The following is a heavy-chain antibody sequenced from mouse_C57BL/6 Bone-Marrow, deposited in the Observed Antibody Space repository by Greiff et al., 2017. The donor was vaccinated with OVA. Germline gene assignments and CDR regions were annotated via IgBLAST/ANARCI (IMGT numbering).Heavy chain of an antibody. CDR2: ICRGDDYI. Sequence: EVMLVESGAGLVKPGGSLKLSCAASGFTFSSYAMSWVRQTPEKRLEWVAYICRGDDYIYYGDTVKGRYTISKDNSRNTLYLQMSSLKSEDTAMYYCTRLLDAMDYWGQGTTLTVSS. D-gene: IGHD2-1*01. CDR1: GFTFSSYA. CDR3: TRLLDAMDY. V-gene: IGHV5-9-1*02. J-gene: IGHJ4*01.